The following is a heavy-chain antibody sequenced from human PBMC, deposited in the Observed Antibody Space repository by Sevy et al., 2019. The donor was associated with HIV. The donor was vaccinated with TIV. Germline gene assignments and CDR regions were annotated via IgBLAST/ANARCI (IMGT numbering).Heavy chain of an antibody. Sequence: GGSLRLSCAASGFTFDDYTMHWVRQAPGKGLEWVSLISWDGGSTYYADSVKGRFTISRDNSKNSLYLQMNSLRTEDTALYYCAKGFPTRGRYYYYGMDVWGQGTTVTVSS. CDR2: ISWDGGST. J-gene: IGHJ6*02. CDR1: GFTFDDYT. V-gene: IGHV3-43*01. CDR3: AKGFPTRGRYYYYGMDV. D-gene: IGHD3-10*01.